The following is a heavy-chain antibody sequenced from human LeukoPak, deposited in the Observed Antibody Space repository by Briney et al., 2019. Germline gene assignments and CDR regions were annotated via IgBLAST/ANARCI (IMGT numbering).Heavy chain of an antibody. Sequence: PSETLSLTCTVSGGSISSYYWSWIRQPPGKGLEWIGSIYHSGSTYYNPSLKSRVTISVDTSKNQFSLKLSSVTAADTAVYYCATHPYYYDSSGYYVGHYFDYWGQGTLVTVSS. D-gene: IGHD3-22*01. J-gene: IGHJ4*02. CDR3: ATHPYYYDSSGYYVGHYFDY. CDR2: IYHSGST. V-gene: IGHV4-59*04. CDR1: GGSISSYY.